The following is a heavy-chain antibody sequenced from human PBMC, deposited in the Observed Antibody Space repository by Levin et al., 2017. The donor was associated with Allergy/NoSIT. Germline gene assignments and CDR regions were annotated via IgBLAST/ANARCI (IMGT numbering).Heavy chain of an antibody. CDR3: ARAGFWSGYYPYYYYGMDV. V-gene: IGHV1-18*01. CDR1: GYTFTSYG. J-gene: IGHJ6*02. D-gene: IGHD3-3*01. Sequence: GASVKVSCKASGYTFTSYGISWVRQAPGQGLEWMGWISAYNGNTNYAQKLQGRVTMTTDTSTSTAYMELRSLRSDDTAVYYCARAGFWSGYYPYYYYGMDVWGQGTTVTVSS. CDR2: ISAYNGNT.